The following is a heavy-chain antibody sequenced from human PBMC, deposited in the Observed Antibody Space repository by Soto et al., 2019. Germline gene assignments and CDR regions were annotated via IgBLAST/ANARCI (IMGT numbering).Heavy chain of an antibody. CDR2: ISWNSGSI. Sequence: GGSLRLSCAASGFTFDDYAMHWVRQAPGKGLEWVSGISWNSGSIGYADSVKGRFTISRDNAKNSLYLQMNSLRAEDTALYYCAKAASGWYPGPFDYWGQGTLVTVSS. D-gene: IGHD6-19*01. CDR3: AKAASGWYPGPFDY. V-gene: IGHV3-9*01. CDR1: GFTFDDYA. J-gene: IGHJ4*02.